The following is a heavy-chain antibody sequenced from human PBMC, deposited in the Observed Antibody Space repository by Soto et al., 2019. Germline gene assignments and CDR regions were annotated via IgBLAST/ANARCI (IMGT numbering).Heavy chain of an antibody. V-gene: IGHV2-26*01. CDR2: IFSNDEK. CDR3: ARTRGATPYNWFDP. Sequence: SGPTLVNPTETLTLTCTVSGFSLSNARMGVSWIRQPPGKALEWLAHIFSNDEKSYSTSLKSRLTISKDTSKSQVVLTMTNMDPVDTATYYCARTRGATPYNWFDPWGQGTLVTVSS. J-gene: IGHJ5*02. D-gene: IGHD3-10*01. CDR1: GFSLSNARMG.